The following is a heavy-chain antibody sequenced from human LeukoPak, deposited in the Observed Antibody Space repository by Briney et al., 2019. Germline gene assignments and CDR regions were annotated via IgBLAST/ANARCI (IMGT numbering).Heavy chain of an antibody. Sequence: SETLSLTCAVYGGSFSGYYWSWIRQPPGKGLEWIGEINHSGSTNYNPPLKSRVTISVDTSKNQFSLKLSSVTAADTAVYYCARGPWIPISQLWWYFQHWGQGTLVTVSS. CDR1: GGSFSGYY. V-gene: IGHV4-34*01. D-gene: IGHD2-21*01. J-gene: IGHJ1*01. CDR3: ARGPWIPISQLWWYFQH. CDR2: INHSGST.